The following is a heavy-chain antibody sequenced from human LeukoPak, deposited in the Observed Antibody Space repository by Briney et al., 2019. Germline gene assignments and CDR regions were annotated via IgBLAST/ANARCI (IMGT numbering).Heavy chain of an antibody. J-gene: IGHJ4*02. CDR1: GYSFTSYW. CDR3: ASTSTYYDFWSGSVPLDY. Sequence: GESLKISCKGSGYSFTSYWVGWVRQMPGKGLEWMGIIYPGDSDTRYSPSFQGHVTISADKSISTAYLQWSSLKASDTAMYYCASTSTYYDFWSGSVPLDYWGQGTLVTVSS. V-gene: IGHV5-51*01. D-gene: IGHD3-3*01. CDR2: IYPGDSDT.